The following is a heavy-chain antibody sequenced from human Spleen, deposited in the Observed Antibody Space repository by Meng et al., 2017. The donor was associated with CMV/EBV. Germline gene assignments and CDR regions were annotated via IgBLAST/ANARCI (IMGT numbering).Heavy chain of an antibody. CDR1: GYTFTSYD. CDR2: IHPSSGGT. D-gene: IGHD6-19*01. J-gene: IGHJ6*02. CDR3: ASGWDYYYGMDV. V-gene: IGHV1-2*02. Sequence: ASVKVSCKASGYTFTSYDINWVRQAPGQGLEWMGWIHPSSGGTNYAQKFQGRVAMSSDTSITTGYMELTRLRFDDPAVYYCASGWDYYYGMDVWGQGTTVTVSS.